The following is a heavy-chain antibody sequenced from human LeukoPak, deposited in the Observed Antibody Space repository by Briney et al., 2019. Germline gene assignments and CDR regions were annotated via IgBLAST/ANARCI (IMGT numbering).Heavy chain of an antibody. CDR3: AREGRGYYIDY. CDR2: MKQDGSEK. J-gene: IGHJ4*02. D-gene: IGHD3-22*01. Sequence: GGSLRLSCAASGFTFSNYWMSWVRQAPGKGLEWVANMKQDGSEKYYVDSLKGRFTISRDNAKNSLYLVMNSLGVEDTAVYYCAREGRGYYIDYWGQGTLVTVSS. V-gene: IGHV3-7*03. CDR1: GFTFSNYW.